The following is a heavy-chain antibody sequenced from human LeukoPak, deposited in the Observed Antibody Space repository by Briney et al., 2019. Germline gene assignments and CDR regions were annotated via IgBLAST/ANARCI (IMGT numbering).Heavy chain of an antibody. J-gene: IGHJ4*02. D-gene: IGHD3-16*01. V-gene: IGHV4-59*01. Sequence: SETLSLTCGVSGGAITNYYWNWIRQAPGTGLEWLGYIYYTGSTTYNPSVKSRITISLDTSKKQISLKLHSVTAADTAVYYCARRGPWGEPRPFDYWGQGSLVTVSS. CDR1: GGAITNYY. CDR3: ARRGPWGEPRPFDY. CDR2: IYYTGST.